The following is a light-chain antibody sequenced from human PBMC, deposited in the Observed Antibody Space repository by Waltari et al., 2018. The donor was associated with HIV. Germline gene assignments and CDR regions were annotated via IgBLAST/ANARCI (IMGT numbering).Light chain of an antibody. Sequence: QSALTQPPSASGSPGQSVTTSCPGTLSDVVGYNYARWCQQYPGKAPKLMIYEATKRPSGVPDRFSGSKSDNTASLTVSGLQAEDEADYYCSAYAGSNNWVFGGGTKLTVL. CDR2: EAT. J-gene: IGLJ3*02. V-gene: IGLV2-8*01. CDR1: LSDVVGYNY. CDR3: SAYAGSNNWV.